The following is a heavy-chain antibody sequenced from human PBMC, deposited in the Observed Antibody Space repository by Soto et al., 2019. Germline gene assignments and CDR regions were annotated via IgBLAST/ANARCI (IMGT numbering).Heavy chain of an antibody. D-gene: IGHD6-13*01. CDR2: IKQDGSTK. J-gene: IGHJ6*02. V-gene: IGHV3-7*03. CDR3: ARHGEQQLGYGMDV. Sequence: GGSLRLSCAASGFTFSSYWMTWFRQAPGKGLEWVANIKQDGSTKNYVASVKGRFTISRDNAENSLYLQMHSLRADDTAVYYCARHGEQQLGYGMDVWGQGTTVTVSS. CDR1: GFTFSSYW.